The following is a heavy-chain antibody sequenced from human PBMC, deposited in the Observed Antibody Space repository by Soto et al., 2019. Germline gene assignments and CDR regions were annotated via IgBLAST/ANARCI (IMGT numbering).Heavy chain of an antibody. V-gene: IGHV1-2*04. CDR1: GYTFTGYY. D-gene: IGHD2-2*01. J-gene: IGHJ4*02. CDR3: ARLGYCSSTSCYDY. Sequence: GASVKVSCKASGYTFTGYYMHWVRQAPGQGLEWMGWINPNSGGTNYAQKFQGWVTMTRDTSIGTAYVELSRLRSDDTAVYYCARLGYCSSTSCYDYWGQGTLVTVSS. CDR2: INPNSGGT.